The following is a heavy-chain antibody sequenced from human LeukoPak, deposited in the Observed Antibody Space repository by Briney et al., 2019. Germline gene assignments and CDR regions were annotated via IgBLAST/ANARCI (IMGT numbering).Heavy chain of an antibody. CDR1: GGSISSYY. CDR3: ARTRVQRLKDYGGNSGFQH. J-gene: IGHJ1*01. Sequence: PSETLSLTCTVSGGSISSYYWSWIRQPPGKGLEWIGYIYYSGSTYYNPSLKSRVTISVDTSKNQFSLKLSSVTAADTAVYYCARTRVQRLKDYGGNSGFQHWGQGTLVTVSS. D-gene: IGHD4-23*01. V-gene: IGHV4-59*12. CDR2: IYYSGST.